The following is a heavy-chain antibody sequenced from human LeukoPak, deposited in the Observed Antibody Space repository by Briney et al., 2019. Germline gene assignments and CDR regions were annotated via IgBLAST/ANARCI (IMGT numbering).Heavy chain of an antibody. V-gene: IGHV3-30-3*01. CDR3: ARDISLDYYDSSGYYGPVY. CDR2: ISYDGSNK. CDR1: GFTFSSYA. D-gene: IGHD3-22*01. J-gene: IGHJ4*02. Sequence: GGSLGLSCAASGFTFSSYAMHWVRQAPGKGLEWVAVISYDGSNKYYADPVKGRFTISRDNSKNTLYLQMNSLRAEDMAVYYCARDISLDYYDSSGYYGPVYWGQGTLVTVSS.